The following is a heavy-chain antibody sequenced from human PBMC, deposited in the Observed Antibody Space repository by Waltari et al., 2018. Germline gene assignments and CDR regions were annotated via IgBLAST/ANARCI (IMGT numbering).Heavy chain of an antibody. CDR1: GYTFTSYD. CDR3: ARVEYSSAVYGY. V-gene: IGHV1-8*02. J-gene: IGHJ4*02. CDR2: MNPNSGNT. D-gene: IGHD5-18*01. Sequence: QVQLVQSGAEVNKPGASVKVSCKASGYTFTSYDINWVRQATGQGLEWMGWMNPNSGNTGYAQKVQGRVTMTRNTSISTAYMELSSLRSEDTAVYYCARVEYSSAVYGYWGQGTLVTVSS.